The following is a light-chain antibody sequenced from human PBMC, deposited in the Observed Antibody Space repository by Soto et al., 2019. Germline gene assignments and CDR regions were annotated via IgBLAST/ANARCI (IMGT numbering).Light chain of an antibody. CDR2: EVS. J-gene: IGLJ1*01. CDR1: SSDVGAYKY. Sequence: QSELTQPASVSGSPGQSITISCTGTSSDVGAYKYVSWYQQHPGKAPKVMIYEVSNRPSGVSNRFSGSKSGNTASLTISGLQAEDEADYFCSSYSSSSTLFVFGTGTKVTVL. CDR3: SSYSSSSTLFV. V-gene: IGLV2-14*01.